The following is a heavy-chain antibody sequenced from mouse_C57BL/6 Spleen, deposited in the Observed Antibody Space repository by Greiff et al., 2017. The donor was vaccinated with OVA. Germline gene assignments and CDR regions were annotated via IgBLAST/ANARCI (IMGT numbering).Heavy chain of an antibody. Sequence: QVQLQQPGTELVKPGASVKLSCKASGYTFTSYWMHWVKQRPGQGLEWIGNINPSNGGTNYNEKFKSKPTLTVDKSSSTADMQLSSMTFEDSAVYNYARIGGHGYHYAMDYWGQGTSVTVSS. CDR1: GYTFTSYW. V-gene: IGHV1-53*01. J-gene: IGHJ4*01. CDR3: ARIGGHGYHYAMDY. D-gene: IGHD2-2*01. CDR2: INPSNGGT.